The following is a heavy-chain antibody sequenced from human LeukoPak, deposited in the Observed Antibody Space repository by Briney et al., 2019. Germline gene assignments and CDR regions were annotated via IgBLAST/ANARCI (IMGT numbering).Heavy chain of an antibody. CDR1: GGSISSGGYS. Sequence: PSETLSLTCAVSGGSISSGGYSWSWIRQPPGKGLEWIGYIYYSGSTNYNPSLKSRVTISVDTSKNQFSLKLSSVTAADTAMYYCARSGEMILLRPWDFDYWGQGTLVTVSS. J-gene: IGHJ4*02. D-gene: IGHD3-22*01. CDR2: IYYSGST. V-gene: IGHV4-61*08. CDR3: ARSGEMILLRPWDFDY.